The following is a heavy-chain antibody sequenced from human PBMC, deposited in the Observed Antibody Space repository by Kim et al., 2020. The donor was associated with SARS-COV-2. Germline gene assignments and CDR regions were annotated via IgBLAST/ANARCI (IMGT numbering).Heavy chain of an antibody. V-gene: IGHV4-59*08. Sequence: SETLSLTCTVSGGSISSYYWSWIRQPPGKGLEWIGYIYYSGSTNYNPSLKSRVTISVDTSKNQFSLKLSSVTAADTAVYYCARHFYSSGLPIWGQGTMVTVSS. CDR1: GGSISSYY. D-gene: IGHD3-22*01. CDR3: ARHFYSSGLPI. J-gene: IGHJ3*02. CDR2: IYYSGST.